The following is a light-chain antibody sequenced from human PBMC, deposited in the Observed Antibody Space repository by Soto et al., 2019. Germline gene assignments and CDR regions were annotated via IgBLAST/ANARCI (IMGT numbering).Light chain of an antibody. Sequence: DIQMTQSPSSLSASVGDRVTITCRASQGISTYLVWYQQKPGTVPKLLIFAASTFQSGVPSRFSGSGSGADFTLTISSLQPKDVATYYCQNYYCAPWTFGQGTKVEIK. J-gene: IGKJ1*01. CDR3: QNYYCAPWT. CDR2: AAS. V-gene: IGKV1-27*01. CDR1: QGISTY.